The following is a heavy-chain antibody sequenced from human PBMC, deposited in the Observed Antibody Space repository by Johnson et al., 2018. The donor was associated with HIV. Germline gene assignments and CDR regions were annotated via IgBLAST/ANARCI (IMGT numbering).Heavy chain of an antibody. J-gene: IGHJ3*02. CDR1: GFTFSRYG. Sequence: VQLVESGGGVVQPGRSLRLSCAASGFTFSRYGMHWVRQAPGKGLEWVLVISYDGSNKYYADSVKGRFTISRDNSKNTLYLQMNSLRAEDTAVYYCARDGLEVDAFDIWGQGTMVTVSS. V-gene: IGHV3-30*03. D-gene: IGHD3-3*01. CDR2: ISYDGSNK. CDR3: ARDGLEVDAFDI.